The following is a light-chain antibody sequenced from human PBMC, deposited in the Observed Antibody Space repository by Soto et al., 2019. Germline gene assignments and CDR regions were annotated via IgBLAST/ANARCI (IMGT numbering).Light chain of an antibody. V-gene: IGLV2-14*01. J-gene: IGLJ3*02. CDR1: SSDVGGYNY. Sequence: QSVLTQPASVSGSPGQSITISCTGTSSDVGGYNYLSWYQQHPGKAPKLMIYEVSNRPSGVSNRFSGSKSGNTASLTISGLQAEDEADYYCSSYTSSSTRVFGGGTKVTVL. CDR3: SSYTSSSTRV. CDR2: EVS.